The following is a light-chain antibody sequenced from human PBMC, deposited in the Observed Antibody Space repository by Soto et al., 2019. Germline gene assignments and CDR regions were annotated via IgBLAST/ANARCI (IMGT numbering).Light chain of an antibody. Sequence: DIQMTQSPSSVSASVGDRVTIACRASQDISSWLAWYQQKPGKAPKLLIYAASTLQSGVPSRFSGSGSGTDFTLTITSLQPEDFATYYCQQANSFPFTFGQGTRLEIK. CDR3: QQANSFPFT. V-gene: IGKV1D-12*01. J-gene: IGKJ5*01. CDR1: QDISSW. CDR2: AAS.